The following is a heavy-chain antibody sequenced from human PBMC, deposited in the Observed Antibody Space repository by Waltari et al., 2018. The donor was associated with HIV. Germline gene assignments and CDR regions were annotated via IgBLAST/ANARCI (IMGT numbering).Heavy chain of an antibody. Sequence: QVRLDQWGTDMLKPSAALSLTCAVHGESFIEHYWTWLRQPPGKGLEWSGSINHRRQRYCNPAVRRRLNISVDTSKSQCHRKLAALAVADRATYYGARWSDSLGFYYQMYLFDYWSQGHLVAVSS. CDR3: ARWSDSLGFYYQMYLFDY. D-gene: IGHD3-3*01. V-gene: IGHV4-34*01. CDR1: GESFIEHY. CDR2: INHRRQR. J-gene: IGHJ4*02.